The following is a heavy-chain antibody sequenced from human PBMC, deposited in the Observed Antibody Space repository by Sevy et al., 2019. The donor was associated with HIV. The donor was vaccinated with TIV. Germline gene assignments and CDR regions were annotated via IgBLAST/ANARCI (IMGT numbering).Heavy chain of an antibody. CDR2: ISTGGGFT. CDR3: AKDFLSPNYYGTQFDY. V-gene: IGHV3-23*01. Sequence: GGSLRLSCATSGFTINSYAMSWVREAPGKGLEWVSTISTGGGFTYYADSVKGRFSISRDNFNNTLFLQMNSLRADDTAMYYCAKDFLSPNYYGTQFDYWGQGTVVTVSS. J-gene: IGHJ4*02. D-gene: IGHD3-10*01. CDR1: GFTINSYA.